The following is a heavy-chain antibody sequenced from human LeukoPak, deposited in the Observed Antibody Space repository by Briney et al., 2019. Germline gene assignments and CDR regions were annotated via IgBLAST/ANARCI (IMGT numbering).Heavy chain of an antibody. CDR3: ARDQYSYGYFFSDY. J-gene: IGHJ4*02. CDR2: INPNSGGT. V-gene: IGHV1-2*02. Sequence: ASVKVSCKASGYTFTGYYMHWVRQAPGQGLEWMGWINPNSGGTNYAQKFQGRVTMTRDTSISTAYMELSRLRSDDTAVYYCARDQYSYGYFFSDYWGQGTLVTVSS. CDR1: GYTFTGYY. D-gene: IGHD5-18*01.